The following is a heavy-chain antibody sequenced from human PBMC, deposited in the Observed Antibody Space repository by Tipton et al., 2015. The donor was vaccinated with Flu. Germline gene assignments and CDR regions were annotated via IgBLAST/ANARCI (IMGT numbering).Heavy chain of an antibody. CDR3: GGGLYYDFWSGYYRGFGMDV. CDR2: IYYSGST. D-gene: IGHD3-3*01. J-gene: IGHJ6*02. CDR1: GGSISNSSCY. V-gene: IGHV4-39*01. Sequence: LRLSCTVSGGSISNSSCYWGWIRQPPGKGLEWIGNIYYSGSTYYNPSLKSRVTISVDTSKNQFSLKLSSVTAADTAVYYCGGGLYYDFWSGYYRGFGMDVWGQGTTVTVS.